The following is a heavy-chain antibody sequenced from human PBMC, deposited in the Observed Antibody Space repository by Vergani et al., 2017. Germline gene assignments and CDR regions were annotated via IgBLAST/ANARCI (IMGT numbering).Heavy chain of an antibody. V-gene: IGHV3-23*01. CDR3: AKANPRNSGYDYLYYYHAMGV. J-gene: IGHJ6*02. CDR1: GFTFNPYA. CDR2: IIGSGGST. D-gene: IGHD5-12*01. Sequence: EVHLLESGGDLVQPGGSLRLSCAASGFTFNPYAMNWVRQAPGKGLEWVSGIIGSGGSTYHAGTVKGRFTISRDSSKNTLYLQMNSLRAGDTAVYYCAKANPRNSGYDYLYYYHAMGVWGQGTTVTVSS.